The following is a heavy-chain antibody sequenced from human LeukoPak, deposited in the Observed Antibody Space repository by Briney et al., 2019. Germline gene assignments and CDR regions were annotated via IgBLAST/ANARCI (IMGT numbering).Heavy chain of an antibody. V-gene: IGHV3-23*01. J-gene: IGHJ5*02. CDR1: GFTFSGYA. D-gene: IGHD3-3*01. Sequence: GGSLRLSCATSGFTFSGYAMSWVRQAPGKGLEWASAIGGGGGGTYYADSVKGRFTISRDNSKNTLYLQMNSLRAEDTAVYYCANFLDVQRFDPWGQGTLVTVSS. CDR3: ANFLDVQRFDP. CDR2: IGGGGGGT.